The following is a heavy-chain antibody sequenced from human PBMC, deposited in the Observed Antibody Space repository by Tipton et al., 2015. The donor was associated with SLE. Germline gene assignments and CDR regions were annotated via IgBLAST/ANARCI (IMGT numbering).Heavy chain of an antibody. J-gene: IGHJ3*02. CDR2: IYHSGST. V-gene: IGHV4-38-2*01. CDR3: ASRRRWSGTDAFDI. D-gene: IGHD2-15*01. Sequence: TLSLTCAVSGYSISSGYYWGWIRQPPGKGLEWIGSIYHSGSTYYNLSLKSRVTISVDTSKNQFSLKLSSVTAADTAVYYCASRRRWSGTDAFDIWGQGTMVTVSS. CDR1: GYSISSGYY.